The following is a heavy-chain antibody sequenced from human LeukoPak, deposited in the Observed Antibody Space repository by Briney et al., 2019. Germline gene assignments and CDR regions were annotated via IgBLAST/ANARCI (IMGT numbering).Heavy chain of an antibody. Sequence: SDTLSLTCTVSGYSISSSNWWGWIRQPPGKGLEWIGRIYTSGSTNYNPSLKSRVTMSVDTSKNQFSLKLSSVTAADTAVYYCARGSSTLQDYYYGMDVWGQGTTVTVSS. J-gene: IGHJ6*02. V-gene: IGHV4-28*03. D-gene: IGHD2-2*01. CDR3: ARGSSTLQDYYYGMDV. CDR1: GYSISSSNW. CDR2: IYTSGST.